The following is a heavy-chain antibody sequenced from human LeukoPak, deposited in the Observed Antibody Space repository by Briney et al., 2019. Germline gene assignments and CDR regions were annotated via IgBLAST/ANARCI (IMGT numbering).Heavy chain of an antibody. J-gene: IGHJ4*02. CDR2: IYYSGST. Sequence: SETLSLTCTVSGGSISSHYWSWIRQPPGKGLEWIGYIYYSGSTNYNPSLKSRVTISVDTSKNQFSLKLISVTAADTAVYYCARQDGVGYVDYRGQGTLVTVSS. D-gene: IGHD5-24*01. V-gene: IGHV4-59*11. CDR3: ARQDGVGYVDY. CDR1: GGSISSHY.